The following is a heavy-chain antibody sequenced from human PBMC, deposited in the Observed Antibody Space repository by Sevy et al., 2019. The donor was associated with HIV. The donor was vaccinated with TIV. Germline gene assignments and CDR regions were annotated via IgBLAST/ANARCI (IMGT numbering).Heavy chain of an antibody. Sequence: ASVKVSCKASGYTFTSYGISWVRQAPGQGLEWMGWISAYNGNTNYAQKLQGRVNMTIDTRTSRAYMELRSLRSDDTAVYYCAGSSSWNEYYFDYWGQGTLVTVSS. J-gene: IGHJ4*02. CDR1: GYTFTSYG. V-gene: IGHV1-18*01. CDR3: AGSSSWNEYYFDY. CDR2: ISAYNGNT. D-gene: IGHD6-13*01.